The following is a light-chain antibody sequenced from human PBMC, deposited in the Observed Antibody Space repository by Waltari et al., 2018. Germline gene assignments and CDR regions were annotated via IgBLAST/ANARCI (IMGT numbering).Light chain of an antibody. J-gene: IGKJ4*01. CDR1: QTISTY. CDR3: QQTYSTPLT. CDR2: AAS. Sequence: DIQMTQSPSSLSASVGDRVTIPCRASQTISTYLNWYQQKPGTAPKLLIYAASTLQRGVPSRFSVSGSGTDFALTISSLQPEDSATYYCQQTYSTPLTFGGGTKVDIK. V-gene: IGKV1-39*01.